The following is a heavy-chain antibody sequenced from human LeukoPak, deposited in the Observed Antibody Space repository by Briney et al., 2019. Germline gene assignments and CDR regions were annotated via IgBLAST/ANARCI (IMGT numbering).Heavy chain of an antibody. Sequence: ASVKVSRKASGYTFTSYGIGWVRQAPGQGLEWMGFTSADNGHTNYVQKFQGRVTMTTDTSTNTAYMELRSLRFDDTAMYYCARDYFSDYVFDFWGQGTLITVSS. J-gene: IGHJ4*02. CDR1: GYTFTSYG. CDR2: TSADNGHT. V-gene: IGHV1-18*01. D-gene: IGHD3-10*02. CDR3: ARDYFSDYVFDF.